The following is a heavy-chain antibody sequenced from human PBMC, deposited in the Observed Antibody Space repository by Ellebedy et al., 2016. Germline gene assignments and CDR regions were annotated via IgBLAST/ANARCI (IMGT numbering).Heavy chain of an antibody. Sequence: SETLSLTCTVSGGSISSGDYYWSWIRQPPGKGLEWIGYIYYSGSTYYNPSLKSRVTISVDTSNNQFSLKLSSVTAADTAVYYCASITDYPAAFDIWGQGTMVTVSS. CDR3: ASITDYPAAFDI. CDR1: GGSISSGDYY. CDR2: IYYSGST. V-gene: IGHV4-30-4*01. J-gene: IGHJ3*02. D-gene: IGHD4-11*01.